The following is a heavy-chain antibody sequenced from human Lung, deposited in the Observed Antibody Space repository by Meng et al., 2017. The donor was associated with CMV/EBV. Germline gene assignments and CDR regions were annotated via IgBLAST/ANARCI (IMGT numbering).Heavy chain of an antibody. V-gene: IGHV4-4*03. Sequence: HVQCRASVPALGKPPETLSLPCAVPGASITNHNWWAWVRQPPGKGLEWIGEIPHRGSSAYNPSLKSRVSMSIDKSKNQFSLKLTSVAAADTAVYHCLRGSGGTVWGQGTLVTVSS. CDR3: LRGSGGTV. CDR1: GASITNHNW. CDR2: IPHRGSS. J-gene: IGHJ1*01. D-gene: IGHD2-15*01.